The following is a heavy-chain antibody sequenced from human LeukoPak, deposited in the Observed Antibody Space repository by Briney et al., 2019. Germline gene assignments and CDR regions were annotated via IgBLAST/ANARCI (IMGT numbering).Heavy chain of an antibody. CDR3: ARSAYGDYVGGDY. V-gene: IGHV3-23*01. CDR2: ISGSGTST. Sequence: GGSLRLSCATSGFTFSSYAMSWVRQAPGRGLEWVSSISGSGTSTYYADSVKGRFTISRDKSKQTLYLQMNSLRSEDTAVYYCARSAYGDYVGGDYWGQGTLVTVSS. CDR1: GFTFSSYA. J-gene: IGHJ4*02. D-gene: IGHD4-17*01.